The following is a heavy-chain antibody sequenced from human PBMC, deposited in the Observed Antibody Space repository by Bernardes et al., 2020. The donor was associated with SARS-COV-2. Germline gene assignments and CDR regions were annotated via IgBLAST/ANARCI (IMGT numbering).Heavy chain of an antibody. Sequence: GGSLRLSCAASGFTFDDYAMHWVRQAPGKGLEWVSGISWNSGTIDYADSVKGRFTISRDNAKNSLYLQMNSLRAEDTALYYCAKDMDPSYSTSSAWTPPGTDVWGQGTTVTVSS. J-gene: IGHJ6*02. CDR3: AKDMDPSYSTSSAWTPPGTDV. D-gene: IGHD6-19*01. V-gene: IGHV3-9*01. CDR2: ISWNSGTI. CDR1: GFTFDDYA.